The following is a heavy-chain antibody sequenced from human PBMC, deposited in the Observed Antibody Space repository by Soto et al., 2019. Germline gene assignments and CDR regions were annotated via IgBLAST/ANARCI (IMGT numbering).Heavy chain of an antibody. CDR3: AKDPEYRASSLRNYFDS. Sequence: GGSLRPSCAAYGFSFGRYGMHWVRQAPGKGLEWVAVIPYDGSNQYYADSVKGRFTISRDNSKNTLYLQMNSLRTEDTAVYYCAKDPEYRASSLRNYFDSWGQGTLVTVSS. D-gene: IGHD6-6*01. J-gene: IGHJ4*02. V-gene: IGHV3-30*18. CDR1: GFSFGRYG. CDR2: IPYDGSNQ.